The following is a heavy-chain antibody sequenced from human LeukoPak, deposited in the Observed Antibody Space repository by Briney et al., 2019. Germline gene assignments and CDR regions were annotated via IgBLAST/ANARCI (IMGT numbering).Heavy chain of an antibody. CDR1: GFAFSGYW. Sequence: GGSLRLSCAASGFAFSGYWMSWVRQAPGKGLEWVANINLDGSVIHYVDSAKGRFTISRDNAKNSLYLQMNYLRAEDTALYYCATSDDSSGSDWGQGTLVTVSS. V-gene: IGHV3-7*01. CDR2: INLDGSVI. CDR3: ATSDDSSGSD. D-gene: IGHD3-22*01. J-gene: IGHJ4*02.